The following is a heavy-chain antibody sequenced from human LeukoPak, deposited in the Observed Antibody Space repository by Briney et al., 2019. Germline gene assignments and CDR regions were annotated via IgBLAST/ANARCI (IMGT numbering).Heavy chain of an antibody. V-gene: IGHV1-69*04. CDR1: GGTFSSYA. CDR3: AREPTYYDFWSGYYTANDAFDI. CDR2: IIPILGIA. J-gene: IGHJ3*02. D-gene: IGHD3-3*01. Sequence: VASVKVSCKASGGTFSSYAISWVRQAPGQGLEWMGRIIPILGIANYAQKFQGRVTITADKSTSTAYMELSSLRSEDTAVYYCAREPTYYDFWSGYYTANDAFDIWGQGTMVTVSS.